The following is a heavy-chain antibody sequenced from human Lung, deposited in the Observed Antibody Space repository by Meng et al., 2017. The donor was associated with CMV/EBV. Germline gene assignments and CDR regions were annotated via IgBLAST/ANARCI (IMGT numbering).Heavy chain of an antibody. J-gene: IGHJ4*02. V-gene: IGHV3-15*01. Sequence: SXAASGFTFSNAWMSWVRQAPGKGLEWVGRVKSKTDGGTTDYAAPVKGRFTISRDDSKSTLYLQMNSLKTEDTAVYYCTTDSGYGYVWGSYQLLGYWXQGTXVTVSS. CDR3: TTDSGYGYVWGSYQLLGY. CDR1: GFTFSNAW. CDR2: VKSKTDGGTT. D-gene: IGHD3-16*01.